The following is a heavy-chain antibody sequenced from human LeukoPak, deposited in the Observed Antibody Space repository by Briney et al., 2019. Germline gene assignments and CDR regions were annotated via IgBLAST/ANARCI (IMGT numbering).Heavy chain of an antibody. V-gene: IGHV3-48*03. D-gene: IGHD6-6*01. CDR3: ARGGAARPDF. Sequence: GGSLRLSCAASGFTFSSYEMNWVRQAPGKGLEWVSYISSSGSTIYYADSVKGRSTISRDNAKNSLYLQMNSLRVEDTAVYYCARGGAARPDFWGQGTLVTVSS. CDR2: ISSSGSTI. CDR1: GFTFSSYE. J-gene: IGHJ4*02.